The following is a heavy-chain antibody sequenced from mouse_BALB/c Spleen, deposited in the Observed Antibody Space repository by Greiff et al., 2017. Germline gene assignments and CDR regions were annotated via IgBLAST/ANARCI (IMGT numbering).Heavy chain of an antibody. CDR2: IWAGGST. J-gene: IGHJ2*01. Sequence: QVQLQQSGPGLVAPSQSLSITCTVSGFSLTSYGVHWVRQPPGKGLEWLGVIWAGGSTNYNSALMSRLSISKDNSKSQVFLKMNSLQTDDTAMYYCARESTITTVVADYWGQGTTLTVSS. CDR3: ARESTITTVVADY. CDR1: GFSLTSYG. V-gene: IGHV2-9*02. D-gene: IGHD1-1*01.